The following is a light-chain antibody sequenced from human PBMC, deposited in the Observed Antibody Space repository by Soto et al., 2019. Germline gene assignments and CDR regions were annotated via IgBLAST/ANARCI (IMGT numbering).Light chain of an antibody. CDR1: SGDVGGYDY. CDR3: SSYAGSDNPYV. Sequence: QSALTQPPSASGSPGQSVTISCTGTSGDVGGYDYVSWYQQHPGKAPKLMIYEVTKRPLGVPDRFSGSKSGNTASLTVSGLQAEDAADYYCSSYAGSDNPYVFGTGTKVT. CDR2: EVT. J-gene: IGLJ1*01. V-gene: IGLV2-8*01.